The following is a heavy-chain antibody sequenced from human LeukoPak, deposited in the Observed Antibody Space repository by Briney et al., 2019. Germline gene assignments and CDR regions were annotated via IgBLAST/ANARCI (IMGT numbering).Heavy chain of an antibody. CDR3: VKGHCSSSSCFPNYYYYMDV. CDR2: ISWNSGSI. Sequence: PGRSLRLSCAASGFTFDDYAMHWVRQAPGKGLEWVSGISWNSGSIAYADSVKGRFTISRDNAKNLLFLQMSSLRAADTALYYCVKGHCSSSSCFPNYYYYMDVWGTGTTVTVSS. J-gene: IGHJ6*03. D-gene: IGHD2-15*01. V-gene: IGHV3-9*01. CDR1: GFTFDDYA.